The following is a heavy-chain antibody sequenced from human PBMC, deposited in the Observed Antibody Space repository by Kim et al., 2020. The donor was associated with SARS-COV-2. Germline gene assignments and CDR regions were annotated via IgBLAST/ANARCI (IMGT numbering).Heavy chain of an antibody. J-gene: IGHJ3*02. Sequence: SETLSLTCTVSGGSISSYYWSWIRQPAGKGLEWIGRIYTSGSTNYNPSLKSRVTMSVDTSKNQFSLKLSSVTAADTAVYYCAREDIVVVPAAFDIWGQGTMVTVSS. CDR3: AREDIVVVPAAFDI. D-gene: IGHD2-2*01. V-gene: IGHV4-4*07. CDR1: GGSISSYY. CDR2: IYTSGST.